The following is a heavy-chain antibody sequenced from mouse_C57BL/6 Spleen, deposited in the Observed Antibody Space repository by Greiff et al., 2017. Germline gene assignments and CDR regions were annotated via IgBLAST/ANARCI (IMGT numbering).Heavy chain of an antibody. D-gene: IGHD1-1*01. J-gene: IGHJ4*01. CDR1: GYAFSSYW. CDR2: IYPGDGDT. CDR3: ARQGTVMALNYYAMDY. V-gene: IGHV1-80*01. Sequence: QVQLQQSGAELVKPGASVKISCKASGYAFSSYWMNWVKQRPGKGLEWIGQIYPGDGDTNYNGKFKGEATLTADKSSSTAYMQLSSLTSEDSAVYFWARQGTVMALNYYAMDYWGQGASVTVSS.